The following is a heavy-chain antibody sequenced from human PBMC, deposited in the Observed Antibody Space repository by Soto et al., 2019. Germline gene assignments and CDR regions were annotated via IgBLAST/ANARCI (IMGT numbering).Heavy chain of an antibody. Sequence: EVHLLESGGGLVQPGGSLRLSCAASAFTFSSYAMSWVRQAPGKRLEWVSAISGSGGSTYYADSVKGRFTISRDNSKNTLYVQMNSLRAEDTAVYYCAKTPVTLLGYCSGGSCYEFDYWGQGTLVTVSS. CDR1: AFTFSSYA. J-gene: IGHJ4*02. D-gene: IGHD2-15*01. V-gene: IGHV3-23*01. CDR2: ISGSGGST. CDR3: AKTPVTLLGYCSGGSCYEFDY.